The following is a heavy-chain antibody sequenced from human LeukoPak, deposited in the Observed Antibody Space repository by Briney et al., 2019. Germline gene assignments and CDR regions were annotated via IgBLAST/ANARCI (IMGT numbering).Heavy chain of an antibody. Sequence: ASVKVSCKASGYTFTNHAMHWVRQAPGQGLEWVGWIDTANGNTKYLQKFQGRVTITRDTSARIVYMELSSLRFEDTALYYCARPGASSPGNWFASWGQGSLVTVSS. V-gene: IGHV1-3*04. J-gene: IGHJ5*01. D-gene: IGHD6-13*01. CDR1: GYTFTNHA. CDR3: ARPGASSPGNWFAS. CDR2: IDTANGNT.